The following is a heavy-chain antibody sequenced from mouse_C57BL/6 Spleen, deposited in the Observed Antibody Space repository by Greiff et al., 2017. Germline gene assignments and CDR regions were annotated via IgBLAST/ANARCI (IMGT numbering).Heavy chain of an antibody. J-gene: IGHJ2*01. CDR3: AIAYYGSRYERYYFDY. D-gene: IGHD1-1*01. V-gene: IGHV1-53*01. CDR1: GYTFTSYW. Sequence: QVQLQQPGTELVKPGASVKLSCKASGYTFTSYWMHWVKQRPGQGLEWIGNINPSNGGTSYNEKFKGKATLTVDNSSSTAYMQLSSLTSEDSAVYYCAIAYYGSRYERYYFDYWGQGTTLTVSS. CDR2: INPSNGGT.